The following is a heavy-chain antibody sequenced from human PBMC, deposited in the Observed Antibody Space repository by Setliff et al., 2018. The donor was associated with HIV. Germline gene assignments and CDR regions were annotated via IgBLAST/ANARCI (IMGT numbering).Heavy chain of an antibody. CDR2: FSSSGST. V-gene: IGHV4-4*07. Sequence: SETLSLTCTVSGATITTHWWSWIRQPAGKGLEWIGRFSSSGSTNYNSSLESRVTISVDTSKNQFSLKLSSVTAADTAVYYCARNFWNGPPDYYYYGLDVWGQGTTVTVSS. J-gene: IGHJ6*02. CDR3: ARNFWNGPPDYYYYGLDV. CDR1: GATITTHW. D-gene: IGHD3-3*01.